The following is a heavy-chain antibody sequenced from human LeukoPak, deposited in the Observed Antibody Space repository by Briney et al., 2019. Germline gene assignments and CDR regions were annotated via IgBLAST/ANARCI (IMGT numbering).Heavy chain of an antibody. D-gene: IGHD3-22*01. CDR2: ISTSGGGT. Sequence: GGSLRPSCAASGFTFSSYAMSWVRQAPGKGLEWVSAISTSGGGTYYADSVKGRFTISRDNSKNTLYLQMNSLRAEDTAVYYCAKSTVSPNYYDSSGSFDYWGQGTLVTVSS. CDR3: AKSTVSPNYYDSSGSFDY. CDR1: GFTFSSYA. J-gene: IGHJ4*02. V-gene: IGHV3-23*01.